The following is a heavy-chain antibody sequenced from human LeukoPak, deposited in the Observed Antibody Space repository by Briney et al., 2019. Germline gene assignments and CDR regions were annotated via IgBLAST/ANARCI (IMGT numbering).Heavy chain of an antibody. CDR3: ATGERMVRGDGVDY. D-gene: IGHD3-10*01. J-gene: IGHJ4*02. CDR1: GFTVRNNY. CDR2: IYSGGST. V-gene: IGHV3-66*01. Sequence: GGPLRLSCAASGFTVRNNYMSWVRQAPGKGLEWVSVIYSGGSTYYADSVKGRFTISRDNSKNTLYLQMNSLRAEDTAVYFCATGERMVRGDGVDYWGQGTLVTVSS.